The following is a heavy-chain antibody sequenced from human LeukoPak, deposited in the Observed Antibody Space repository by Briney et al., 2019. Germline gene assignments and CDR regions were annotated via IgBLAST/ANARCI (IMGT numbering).Heavy chain of an antibody. Sequence: GASVKVSCKASGYSFTGYYMHWVRQAPGRGLEWMGWIDPNSGDTNFAQKFQGRVTMTKDTSTSTVYMEVSRLRSDDTAVFYCARGNYDSSDFEYFQHWGQGTLVTVSS. J-gene: IGHJ1*01. CDR1: GYSFTGYY. D-gene: IGHD3-22*01. CDR2: IDPNSGDT. V-gene: IGHV1-2*02. CDR3: ARGNYDSSDFEYFQH.